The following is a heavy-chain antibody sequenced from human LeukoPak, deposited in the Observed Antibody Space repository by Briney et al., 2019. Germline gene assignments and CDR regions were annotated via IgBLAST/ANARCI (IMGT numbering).Heavy chain of an antibody. CDR3: ARHVVSSGYYFPWYFDY. D-gene: IGHD3-22*01. V-gene: IGHV4-59*08. J-gene: IGHJ4*02. Sequence: SETLSLTCTVSGGSISSYYWSWIRQPPGKGLEWIGYIYYSGSTNYNPSLKSRVTISVDTSKNQFSLKLSSVTAADTAVYYCARHVVSSGYYFPWYFDYWGQGTLVTVSS. CDR2: IYYSGST. CDR1: GGSISSYY.